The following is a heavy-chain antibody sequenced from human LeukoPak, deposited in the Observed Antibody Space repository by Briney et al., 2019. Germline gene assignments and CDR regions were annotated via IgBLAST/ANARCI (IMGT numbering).Heavy chain of an antibody. CDR3: ARGPGSSWSHWYFDL. J-gene: IGHJ2*01. V-gene: IGHV4-39*07. Sequence: PSETLSLTCTVSGGSISSSSYYWGWIRQPPGKGLEWIGSIYYSGSTYYNPSLKSRVTISVDTSKNQFSLKLSSVTAADTAVYYCARGPGSSWSHWYFDLWGRGTLVTVSS. D-gene: IGHD6-13*01. CDR1: GGSISSSSYY. CDR2: IYYSGST.